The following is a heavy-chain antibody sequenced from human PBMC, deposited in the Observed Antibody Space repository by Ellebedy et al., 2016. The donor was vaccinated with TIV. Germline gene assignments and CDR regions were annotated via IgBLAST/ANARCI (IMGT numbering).Heavy chain of an antibody. V-gene: IGHV4-34*01. Sequence: MPSETLSLTCAVYGGSSSGYYWSWIRQLPGKGLEWIGEINHSGSTNYNPSLKSRVTISVDTSKNQFSLKLSSVTAPDTAVYYCATWRVANWFDPWGQGTLVTVSS. CDR3: ATWRVANWFDP. D-gene: IGHD2-15*01. CDR2: INHSGST. J-gene: IGHJ5*02. CDR1: GGSSSGYY.